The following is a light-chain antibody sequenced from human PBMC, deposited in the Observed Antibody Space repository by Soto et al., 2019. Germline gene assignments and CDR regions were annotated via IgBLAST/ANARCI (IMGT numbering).Light chain of an antibody. CDR3: GSYAGSYTWV. V-gene: IGLV2-11*01. CDR1: SSDVGGYNY. Sequence: QSALTQPRSVSGSPGQSVTISCTGTSSDVGGYNYVSWYQQHPGTAPKLMIYDVTKRPSGVPDRFSGSKSGNTASLTISRLQAEDEADYYCGSYAGSYTWVFGGGAKGTVL. J-gene: IGLJ3*02. CDR2: DVT.